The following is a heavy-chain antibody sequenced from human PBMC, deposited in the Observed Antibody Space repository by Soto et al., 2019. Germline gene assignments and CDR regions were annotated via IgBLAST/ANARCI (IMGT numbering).Heavy chain of an antibody. V-gene: IGHV3-30*18. D-gene: IGHD3-22*01. CDR1: GFTLSSYG. CDR3: AKELGITMIVVVPPNYGMDV. CDR2: ISYDGSNK. Sequence: GGSLRLSCAASGFTLSSYGMHWVRQAPGKGLEWVAVISYDGSNKYYADSVKGRFTISRDNSKNTLYLQMNSLRAEDTAVYYYAKELGITMIVVVPPNYGMDVWGQGTTVTVSS. J-gene: IGHJ6*02.